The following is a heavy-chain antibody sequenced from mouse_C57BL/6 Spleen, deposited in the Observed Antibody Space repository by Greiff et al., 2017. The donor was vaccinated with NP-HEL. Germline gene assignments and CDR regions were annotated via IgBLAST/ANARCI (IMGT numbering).Heavy chain of an antibody. J-gene: IGHJ2*01. CDR1: GYTFTSYG. CDR3: ARKGGPSRGGY. Sequence: QVQLKQSGAELARPGASVKLSCKASGYTFTSYGISWVKQRTGQGLEWIGEIYPRSGNTYYNEKFKGKATLTADKSSSTAYMELRSLTSEDSAVYFCARKGGPSRGGYWGQGTTLTVSS. CDR2: IYPRSGNT. V-gene: IGHV1-81*01.